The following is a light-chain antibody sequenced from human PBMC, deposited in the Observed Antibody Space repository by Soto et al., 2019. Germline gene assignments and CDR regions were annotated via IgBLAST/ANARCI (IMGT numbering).Light chain of an antibody. CDR2: EGS. Sequence: DIQMTQSPSTLSASVGDRVTITCRASQSISGSLAWYQQKPGKAPRLLIYEGSNLKSAVPSRFSGSGSGTEFTLTIDRLEPEDFAVYYCQQYRRSPPSWTFGQGTKVEIK. CDR3: QQYRRSPPSWT. CDR1: QSISGS. V-gene: IGKV1-5*03. J-gene: IGKJ1*01.